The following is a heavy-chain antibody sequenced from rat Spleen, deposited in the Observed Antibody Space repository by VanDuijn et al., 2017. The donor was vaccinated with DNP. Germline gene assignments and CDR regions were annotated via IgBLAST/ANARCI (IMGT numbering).Heavy chain of an antibody. CDR3: TTPGGYYSCEAMDA. Sequence: EVQLVESGGGLLQPGRSLKLSCAASGFDFSDYNMAWVRQAPKKGLEWVACMSPTTRSSYYRDSVRGRFTVSRDDSTSTLYLQMDSLGSEDTATYYGTTPGGYYSCEAMDAWGQGTSVTVSS. J-gene: IGHJ4*01. CDR2: MSPTTRSS. D-gene: IGHD1-1*01. V-gene: IGHV5-27*01. CDR1: GFDFSDYN.